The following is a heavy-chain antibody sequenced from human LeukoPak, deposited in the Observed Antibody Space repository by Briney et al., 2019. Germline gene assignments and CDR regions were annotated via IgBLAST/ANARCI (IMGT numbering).Heavy chain of an antibody. D-gene: IGHD3-22*01. CDR2: INHSGST. V-gene: IGHV4-34*01. J-gene: IGHJ3*02. CDR1: GGSFSGYY. CDR3: SRVRLYYDSSGYYPDAFDI. Sequence: MSSETLSLTCAVYGGSFSGYYWSWIRQPPGKGLEWIAEINHSGSTNYNPSIKSRVTISVDTSKNQFSLKLTSVTAADTAVYYCSRVRLYYDSSGYYPDAFDIWGQGTMVTVSS.